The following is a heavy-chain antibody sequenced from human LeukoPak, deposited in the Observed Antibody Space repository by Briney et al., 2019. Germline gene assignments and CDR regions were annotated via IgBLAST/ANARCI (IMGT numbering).Heavy chain of an antibody. V-gene: IGHV1-69*05. CDR2: IIPIFRTA. Sequence: ASVKVSCKASGGTFNNYAIIWVRQAPGQGLEWMGGIIPIFRTANYAQKLQGRVTMTTDTSTSTAYMELRSLRSDDTAVYYCARITQTDYDFDYWGQGTLVIVSS. J-gene: IGHJ4*02. CDR3: ARITQTDYDFDY. CDR1: GGTFNNYA. D-gene: IGHD4-17*01.